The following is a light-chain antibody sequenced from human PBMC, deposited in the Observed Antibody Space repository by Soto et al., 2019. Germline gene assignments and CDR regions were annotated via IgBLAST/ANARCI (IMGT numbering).Light chain of an antibody. V-gene: IGLV2-14*01. CDR3: SSYTWNDTYV. Sequence: QSVLTQPASVSGSPGQSIAISCTGTSSDVGGYNYVSWYQQHPGKAPKLMIHDVSNRPSGVSNRFSGSKSGNTASLTISGLQTDDEADYYCSSYTWNDTYVFGTGTKVTVL. J-gene: IGLJ1*01. CDR1: SSDVGGYNY. CDR2: DVS.